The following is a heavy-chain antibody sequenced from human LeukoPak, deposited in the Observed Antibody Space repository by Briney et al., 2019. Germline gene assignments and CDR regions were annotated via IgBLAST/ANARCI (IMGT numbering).Heavy chain of an antibody. D-gene: IGHD3-10*02. CDR2: IYTSGST. CDR1: GGSISSYC. CDR3: AISYDVKTAPYDL. J-gene: IGHJ5*02. Sequence: SETLSLTCTVSGGSISSYCWSWVRQPPGKGLEWIGYIYTSGSTDSNPSLKSRLTMSVDTSKNQVSMELRFLTAADTAVYFCAISYDVKTAPYDLWGQGTLISVSS. V-gene: IGHV4-4*09.